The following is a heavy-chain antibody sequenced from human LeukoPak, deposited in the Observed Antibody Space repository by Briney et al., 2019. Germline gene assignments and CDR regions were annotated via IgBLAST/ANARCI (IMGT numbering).Heavy chain of an antibody. D-gene: IGHD1-26*01. Sequence: GGSLRLSCAASGFTFSSYEMNWVRQAPGKGLERVSYISSSGSTIYYADSVKGRFTISRDNAKNSLYLQMNSLRAEDTAVYYCARDLRGPYSGSYRPFDYWGQGTLVTVSS. CDR3: ARDLRGPYSGSYRPFDY. V-gene: IGHV3-48*03. CDR2: ISSSGSTI. CDR1: GFTFSSYE. J-gene: IGHJ4*02.